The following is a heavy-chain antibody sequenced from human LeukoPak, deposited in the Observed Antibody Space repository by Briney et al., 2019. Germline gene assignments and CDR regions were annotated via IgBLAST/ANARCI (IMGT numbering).Heavy chain of an antibody. D-gene: IGHD2-15*01. J-gene: IGHJ4*02. Sequence: ASVKVSCKAPGYTFTSYYMHWVRQAPGQGLEWMGIINPSGGSTSYAQKFQGRVTMTRDTSTSTVYMELSSLRSEDTAVYYCARGRPDEYCSGGSCYNLDYWGQGTLVTVSS. CDR2: INPSGGST. V-gene: IGHV1-46*01. CDR1: GYTFTSYY. CDR3: ARGRPDEYCSGGSCYNLDY.